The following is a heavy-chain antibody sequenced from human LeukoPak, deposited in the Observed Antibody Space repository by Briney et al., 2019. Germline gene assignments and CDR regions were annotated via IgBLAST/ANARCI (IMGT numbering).Heavy chain of an antibody. D-gene: IGHD6-13*01. Sequence: SETLSLTCTVSGGSISSSSYYWGWIRQPPGKGLEWIGSIYYSGSTYYNPSLKSRVTISVDTSKNQFSLKLSSVTAADTAVYYCARLFWYRGHLWDYWGQGTLVTVSS. V-gene: IGHV4-39*01. CDR3: ARLFWYRGHLWDY. CDR1: GGSISSSSYY. CDR2: IYYSGST. J-gene: IGHJ4*02.